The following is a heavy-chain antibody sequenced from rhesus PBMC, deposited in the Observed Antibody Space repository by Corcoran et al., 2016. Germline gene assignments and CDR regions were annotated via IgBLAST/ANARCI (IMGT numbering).Heavy chain of an antibody. CDR3: ARDRAVTRPFDN. V-gene: IGHV4-173*01. Sequence: QLQLQESGPGLVKPSETLSLTCSVSGGSIRSYYWSWIRQSPGNGMGWIGRISGSGANTVYHPSLRSRVTISTDTSENQFSRSLNSMTAADTAVYYCARDRAVTRPFDNWGQGVLVTVSS. J-gene: IGHJ4*01. CDR2: ISGSGANT. D-gene: IGHD2-33*01. CDR1: GGSIRSYY.